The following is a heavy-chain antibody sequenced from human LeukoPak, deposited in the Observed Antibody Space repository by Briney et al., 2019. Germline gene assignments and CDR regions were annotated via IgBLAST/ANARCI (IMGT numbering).Heavy chain of an antibody. CDR1: GFTFTNYL. J-gene: IGHJ4*02. Sequence: ASVKIAYKSFGFTFTNYLLHWVRQAPGQGLEWVGRIAPSVDTTNYAQKFRGRDTMTRDTSTSTVYMELSSLRSDDTAIYYCVREESGGYFDYWGQGTLVTVSS. CDR2: IAPSVDTT. V-gene: IGHV1-46*01. CDR3: VREESGGYFDY. D-gene: IGHD2-8*02.